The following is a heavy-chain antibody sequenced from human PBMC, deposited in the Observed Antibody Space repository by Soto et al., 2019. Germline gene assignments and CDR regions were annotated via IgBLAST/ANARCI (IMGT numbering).Heavy chain of an antibody. V-gene: IGHV3-33*01. Sequence: GGSLRLSCAASGFTFSSYVMHWVRQAPGKGLEWVAVIWYDGSNKYYADSVKGRFTISRDNSKNTLYLQMNSLRAEDTAVYYCARDLETYCGGDCYFDYWGQGTLVTVSS. CDR1: GFTFSSYV. CDR3: ARDLETYCGGDCYFDY. J-gene: IGHJ4*02. CDR2: IWYDGSNK. D-gene: IGHD2-21*02.